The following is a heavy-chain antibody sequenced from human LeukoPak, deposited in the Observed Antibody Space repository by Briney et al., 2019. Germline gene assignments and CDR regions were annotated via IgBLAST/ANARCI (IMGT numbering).Heavy chain of an antibody. D-gene: IGHD5-18*01. CDR1: GYSISSGYY. CDR2: IYHSGST. V-gene: IGHV4-38-2*01. J-gene: IGHJ4*02. CDR3: ARHSTAMATGY. Sequence: SETLSLTCAVSGYSISSGYYCGWIRQPPGKGLEWIGSIYHSGSTYYNPSLKSRVTISVDTSKNQFSLKLSSVTAADTAVYYCARHSTAMATGYWGQGTLVTVSS.